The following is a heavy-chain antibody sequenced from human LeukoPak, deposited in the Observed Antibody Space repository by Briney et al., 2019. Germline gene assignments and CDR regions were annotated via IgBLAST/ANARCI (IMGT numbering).Heavy chain of an antibody. CDR3: ARGRRGSYLETFTGGVHFDY. Sequence: PSETLSLTCAVYGGPIRGDSWTWIRQPPGKGLEWIGEINHGASTNYNPSLKSRVIMSLDTSKNQLSLNLTSVTAADTAVYYCARGRRGSYLETFTGGVHFDYWGQGTLVTVSS. J-gene: IGHJ4*02. CDR1: GGPIRGDS. D-gene: IGHD1-26*01. V-gene: IGHV4-34*01. CDR2: INHGAST.